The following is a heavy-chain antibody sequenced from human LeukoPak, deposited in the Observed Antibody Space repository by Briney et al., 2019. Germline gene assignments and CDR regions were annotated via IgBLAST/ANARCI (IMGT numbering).Heavy chain of an antibody. CDR1: GFTFSSYW. J-gene: IGHJ4*02. V-gene: IGHV3-7*01. Sequence: PGGSLRLSCAASGFTFSSYWMSWVRQAPGKGLEWVANIKQDGSEKYYVDSVKGRFTISRDNAKNTLYLQMNSLRADDTAVYYCARGPAYYFDTSGYHSGYWGQGTLVTVSS. D-gene: IGHD3-22*01. CDR3: ARGPAYYFDTSGYHSGY. CDR2: IKQDGSEK.